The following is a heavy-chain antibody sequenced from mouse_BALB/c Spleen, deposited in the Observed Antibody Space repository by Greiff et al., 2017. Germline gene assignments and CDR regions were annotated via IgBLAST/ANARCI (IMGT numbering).Heavy chain of an antibody. V-gene: IGHV5-4*02. Sequence: EVQRVESGGGLVKPGGSLKLSCAASGFTFSDYYMYWVRQTPEKRLEWVATISDGGSYTYYPDSVKGRFTISRDNAKNNLYLQMSSLKSEDTAMYYCARAQIYYYGSSYEDYYAMDYWGQGTSVTVSS. D-gene: IGHD1-1*01. CDR3: ARAQIYYYGSSYEDYYAMDY. J-gene: IGHJ4*01. CDR2: ISDGGSYT. CDR1: GFTFSDYY.